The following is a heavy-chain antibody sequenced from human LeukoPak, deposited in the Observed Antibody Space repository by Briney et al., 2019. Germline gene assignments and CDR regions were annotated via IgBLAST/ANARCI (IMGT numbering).Heavy chain of an antibody. V-gene: IGHV3-21*01. CDR3: ARDPPLAAADPPFQH. Sequence: GGSLRLSCAASGFTFSSYSMNWVRQAPGKELGWVSSISSSSSYIYYADSVKGRFTISRDNAKNSLYLQMNSLRAEDTAVYYCARDPPLAAADPPFQHWGQGTLVTVSS. CDR2: ISSSSSYI. CDR1: GFTFSSYS. J-gene: IGHJ1*01. D-gene: IGHD6-13*01.